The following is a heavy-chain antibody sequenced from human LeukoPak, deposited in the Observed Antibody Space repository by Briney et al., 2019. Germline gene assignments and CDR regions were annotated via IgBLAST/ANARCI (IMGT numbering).Heavy chain of an antibody. CDR3: APGYSGYFDY. V-gene: IGHV4-38-2*01. Sequence: PSETLSLTCAVSGYSISSGYYWGWIRQPPGKGLEWIGSIYHSGSTYYNPSLKSRVTISVDTSKNQFSLKLSSVTAADTAVYYCAPGYSGYFDYWGQGTLVTVSS. J-gene: IGHJ4*02. D-gene: IGHD5-12*01. CDR2: IYHSGST. CDR1: GYSISSGYY.